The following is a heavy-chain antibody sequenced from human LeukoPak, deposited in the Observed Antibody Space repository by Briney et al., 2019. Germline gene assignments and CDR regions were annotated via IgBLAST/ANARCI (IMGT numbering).Heavy chain of an antibody. CDR1: GFTFNNYA. CDR3: AKGPRIEAYYFDY. Sequence: GGSLRLSCAASGFTFNNYAMSWVRQAPGKGLEGVSGISGSGGSTYYADSVKGRFTISRDNSKNTLYVQMNSLRAEDTAVFYCAKGPRIEAYYFDYWGQGTLVTVSS. D-gene: IGHD6-25*01. V-gene: IGHV3-23*01. J-gene: IGHJ4*02. CDR2: ISGSGGST.